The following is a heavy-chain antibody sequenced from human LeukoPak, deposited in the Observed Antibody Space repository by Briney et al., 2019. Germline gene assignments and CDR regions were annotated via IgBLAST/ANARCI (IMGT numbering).Heavy chain of an antibody. CDR1: VGTFRSYA. CDR3: AREGVEQWLVGRLDV. CDR2: IIPIFGTA. V-gene: IGHV1-69*13. D-gene: IGHD6-19*01. J-gene: IGHJ6*04. Sequence: SVKVSCKASVGTFRSYAISWVRQAPGQGREWRGGIIPIFGTANYAQKFQGRVTITADESTSTAYMELSSPRSEDTAVYYCAREGVEQWLVGRLDVWGKGTTVTVSS.